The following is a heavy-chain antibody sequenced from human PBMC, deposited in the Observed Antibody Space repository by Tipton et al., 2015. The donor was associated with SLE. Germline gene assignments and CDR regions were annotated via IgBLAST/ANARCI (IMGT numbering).Heavy chain of an antibody. CDR1: GYSISSGYY. Sequence: TLSLTCAVSGYSISSGYYWGWIRQPPGKGLEWIGSVYYSGSTYYNPSLKSRVTISVDTSKNQFSLKLSSVTAADTAVYYCARDPCYYDSSGYCGGDYWGQGTLVTVSS. V-gene: IGHV4-38-2*02. CDR3: ARDPCYYDSSGYCGGDY. D-gene: IGHD3-22*01. CDR2: VYYSGST. J-gene: IGHJ4*02.